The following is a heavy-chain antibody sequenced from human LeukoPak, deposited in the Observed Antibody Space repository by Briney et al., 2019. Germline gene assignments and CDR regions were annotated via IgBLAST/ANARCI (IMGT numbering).Heavy chain of an antibody. CDR1: GGSISSSSYY. J-gene: IGHJ3*02. V-gene: IGHV4-39*02. D-gene: IGHD6-13*01. CDR3: GRDQHRGAFDI. CDR2: IYYSGST. Sequence: PSETLSLTCTVSGGSISSSSYYWGWIRQPPGKGLEWIGSIYYSGSTYYNPSLKSRVTISVDTSKNQFSLKLSSVTAADTAVYYCGRDQHRGAFDIWGQGTMVTVSS.